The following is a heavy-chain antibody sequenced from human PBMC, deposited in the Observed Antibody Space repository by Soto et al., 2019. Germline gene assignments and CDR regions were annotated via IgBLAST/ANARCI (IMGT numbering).Heavy chain of an antibody. V-gene: IGHV3-11*06. CDR2: ISSSGSYT. D-gene: IGHD1-26*01. J-gene: IGHJ4*02. CDR3: AREQSGRRSLDS. CDR1: GFTFSHYS. Sequence: QVQLVESGGGLVKPGESLRLSCAASGFTFSHYSMTWIRQAPGKGLEWVSYISSSGSYTKYADSRQGRFIVSRDSASNSFFLQMHSLRADDTAVYYCAREQSGRRSLDSWGQGTLVTVSS.